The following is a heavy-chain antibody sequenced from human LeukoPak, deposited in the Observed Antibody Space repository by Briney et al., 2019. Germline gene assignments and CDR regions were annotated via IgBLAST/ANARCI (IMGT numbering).Heavy chain of an antibody. CDR3: VIGVGWQPDY. J-gene: IGHJ4*02. V-gene: IGHV4-4*07. Sequence: SETLSLTCTVSGGSISIYYWNWIRQPAGKGLEWIGRIFTSGITNYNPSLKSRVTMSVDTSKNQFSLNLSSVTAADTAVYYCVIGVGWQPDYWGQGALVTVSS. CDR2: IFTSGIT. D-gene: IGHD2-15*01. CDR1: GGSISIYY.